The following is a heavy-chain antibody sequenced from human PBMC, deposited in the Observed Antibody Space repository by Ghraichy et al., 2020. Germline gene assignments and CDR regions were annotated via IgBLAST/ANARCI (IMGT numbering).Heavy chain of an antibody. D-gene: IGHD2-2*01. J-gene: IGHJ5*02. V-gene: IGHV1-2*02. Sequence: ASVKVSCKASGYSFTGYYMHWVRQAPGQGLEWMGWINPNNGDTYYAQKFQGRVTMTRDTSISTAYMEMSGLTSDDTAVYYCARDAHGCHTSGCYDPGEDWFDPWGQGTLVTVSS. CDR3: ARDAHGCHTSGCYDPGEDWFDP. CDR1: GYSFTGYY. CDR2: INPNNGDT.